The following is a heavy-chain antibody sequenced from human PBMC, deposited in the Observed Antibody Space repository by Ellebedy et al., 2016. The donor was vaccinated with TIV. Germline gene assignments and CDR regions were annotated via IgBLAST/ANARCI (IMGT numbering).Heavy chain of an antibody. Sequence: GGSLRLXXAASGSSFTRYGMHWIRQAPARGLEWVAVISYDGSNEYYADSVKGRFTISRDNSKNTLYLHMNSLRAENTAVYYCAKFYYDSTGYDYSYHHYGMDVWGQGTTVTVSS. CDR3: AKFYYDSTGYDYSYHHYGMDV. CDR2: ISYDGSNE. J-gene: IGHJ6*02. CDR1: GSSFTRYG. D-gene: IGHD3-22*01. V-gene: IGHV3-30*18.